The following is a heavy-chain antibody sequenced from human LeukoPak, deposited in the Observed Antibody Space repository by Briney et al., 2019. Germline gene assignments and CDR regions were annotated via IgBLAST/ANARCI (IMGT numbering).Heavy chain of an antibody. J-gene: IGHJ4*02. Sequence: GGSLRLSCGTSGFTFISYGMSWVRQAPGKGLEWVSTISNTGYNKYYADSVKGRFTISRDNLANTVSLEMNSLRAEDTALYFCAKHSGSYFTYHIDSWGRGTPVSVSS. D-gene: IGHD1-26*01. CDR2: ISNTGYNK. CDR1: GFTFISYG. CDR3: AKHSGSYFTYHIDS. V-gene: IGHV3-23*01.